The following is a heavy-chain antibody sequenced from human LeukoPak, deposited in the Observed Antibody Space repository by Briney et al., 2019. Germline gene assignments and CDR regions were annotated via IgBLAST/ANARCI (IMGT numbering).Heavy chain of an antibody. D-gene: IGHD5-18*01. J-gene: IGHJ4*02. Sequence: SQTLSLTCTVSGGSISSGAAYWSWIRQHPGKGLEWIGYISYSGSTNYNPSLKTPLTISVDTSKNQFSLKLAYVTAADTAFYYCARADMVTVFYFWGRGTLVTVSP. CDR1: GGSISSGAAY. CDR2: ISYSGST. CDR3: ARADMVTVFYF. V-gene: IGHV4-31*01.